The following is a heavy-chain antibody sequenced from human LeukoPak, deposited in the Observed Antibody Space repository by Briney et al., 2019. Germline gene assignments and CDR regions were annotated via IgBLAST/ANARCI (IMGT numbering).Heavy chain of an antibody. CDR3: ARSEARFMLS. D-gene: IGHD3-16*02. CDR1: GFTFSSYN. J-gene: IGHJ4*02. CDR2: ISNSGDSI. Sequence: PGGSLRLSCAASGFTFSSYNMNWVRQAPGKGLEWVSFISNSGDSIYYADSVKGRFTISRDNAKNSLFLQMNSLRAEDTAVYYCARSEARFMLSWGRGTLVTVSS. V-gene: IGHV3-48*04.